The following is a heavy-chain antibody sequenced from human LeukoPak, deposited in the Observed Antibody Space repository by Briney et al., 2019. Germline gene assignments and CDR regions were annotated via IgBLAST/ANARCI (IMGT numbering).Heavy chain of an antibody. CDR2: MNPNSGNT. CDR1: GYTFTSYD. Sequence: ASVKVSCKASGYTFTSYDINWVRQATGQGLEWMGWMNPNSGNTGYTQKFRGRVTMTRDTSISTAYMELSSLRSEDTAVYYCARAQRAKNDYSHWGQGTLVTVSS. CDR3: ARAQRAKNDYSH. D-gene: IGHD4-11*01. V-gene: IGHV1-8*01. J-gene: IGHJ4*02.